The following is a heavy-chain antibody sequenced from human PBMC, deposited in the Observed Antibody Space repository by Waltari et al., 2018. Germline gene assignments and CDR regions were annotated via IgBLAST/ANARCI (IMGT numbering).Heavy chain of an antibody. J-gene: IGHJ3*02. D-gene: IGHD6-19*01. Sequence: GGSGGGLVKPGGSLRLSCAASGFTFSSYSMNWVRQAPGKGLEWVSSISSSSSYIYYADSVKGRFTISRDNAKNSLYLQMNSLRAEDTAVYYCTTVSSGWCRTWGALDIWGQGTMVTVSS. V-gene: IGHV3-21*03. CDR1: GFTFSSYS. CDR3: TTVSSGWCRTWGALDI. CDR2: ISSSSSYI.